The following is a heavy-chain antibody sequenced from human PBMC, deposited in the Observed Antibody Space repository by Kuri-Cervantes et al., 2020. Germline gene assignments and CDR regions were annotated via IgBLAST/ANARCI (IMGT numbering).Heavy chain of an antibody. Sequence: ASVKVSCKASGYTFTGYYMHWVRQAPGQGLEWMGWINPNSGGTNYAQKFQGRVTMTRDTSISTAYMELSRLRSDDTAVYYCARETRYCSSTNCYAGGRWFDPWGQGTLITVSS. J-gene: IGHJ5*02. CDR1: GYTFTGYY. CDR3: ARETRYCSSTNCYAGGRWFDP. D-gene: IGHD2-2*01. CDR2: INPNSGGT. V-gene: IGHV1-2*02.